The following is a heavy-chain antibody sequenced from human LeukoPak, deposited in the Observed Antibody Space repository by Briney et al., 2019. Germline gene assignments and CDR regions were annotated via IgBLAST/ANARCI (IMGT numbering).Heavy chain of an antibody. CDR1: GYSISSGYY. CDR2: IYHSGRT. Sequence: SETLSLTRTVSGYSISSGYYWCCSRQPPGRRLAGIGRIYHSGRTNYNPSLKGRVTISVDTSKNQFSLKLSSVTAADTAVYCCARDIHVPRIREPYFDIWGEGTLVTVSS. J-gene: IGHJ3*02. D-gene: IGHD1-14*01. CDR3: ARDIHVPRIREPYFDI. V-gene: IGHV4-38-2*02.